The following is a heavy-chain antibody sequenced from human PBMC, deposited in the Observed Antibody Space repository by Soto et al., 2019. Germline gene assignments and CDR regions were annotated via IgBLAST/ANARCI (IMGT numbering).Heavy chain of an antibody. Sequence: QVQLVQSGAEVKKPGSSVKVSCKASGGTFSSYAISWVQQAPGQGLEWMGGIIPIFGTANYAQKFQGRVTITADESTSTAYMELSSLRSEDTAVYYCASYDSSGYYFGTFDYWGQGTLVTVSS. V-gene: IGHV1-69*12. CDR2: IIPIFGTA. D-gene: IGHD3-22*01. CDR3: ASYDSSGYYFGTFDY. CDR1: GGTFSSYA. J-gene: IGHJ4*02.